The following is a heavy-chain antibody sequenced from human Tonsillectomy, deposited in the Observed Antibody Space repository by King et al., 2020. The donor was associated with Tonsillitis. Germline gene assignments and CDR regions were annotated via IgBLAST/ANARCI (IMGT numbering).Heavy chain of an antibody. D-gene: IGHD3-22*01. CDR3: ARVPSSGYYCYYYYYMDV. CDR1: GFTFSSYW. V-gene: IGHV3-7*03. J-gene: IGHJ6*03. CDR2: IKQDGSEK. Sequence: VQLVESGGGLVQPGGSLRLSCAASGFTFSSYWMSWVRQAPGKGLEWVANIKQDGSEKYYVDSVKGRFTISRDNAKNSLYLQMNSLRAEDTAVYYCARVPSSGYYCYYYYYMDVWGKGTTVTVSS.